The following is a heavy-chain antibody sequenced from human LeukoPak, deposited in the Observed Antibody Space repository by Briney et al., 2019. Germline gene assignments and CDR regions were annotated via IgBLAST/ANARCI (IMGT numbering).Heavy chain of an antibody. Sequence: SETLSLTCTVSGASISSYYWSWIRQPPGKGLEWIGYIYTSETTNYNPSLRSRVAISIDTSKNQFSLRLSSVTAADTAVYYCARHRSPSSLSYFDIWGQGTLVIVSS. J-gene: IGHJ4*02. D-gene: IGHD6-19*01. CDR1: GASISSYY. CDR3: ARHRSPSSLSYFDI. CDR2: IYTSETT. V-gene: IGHV4-4*09.